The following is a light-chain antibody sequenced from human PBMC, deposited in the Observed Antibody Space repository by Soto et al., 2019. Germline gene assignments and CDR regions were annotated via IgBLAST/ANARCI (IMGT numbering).Light chain of an antibody. J-gene: IGKJ1*01. Sequence: DIQMTQSPSSLSASVGDRVTITCRASQGIRSDLAWYQHKPGKAPKRLIYAASTLHSGVPSRFGGSGSGTEFTLTISSLQPEDFADYYCLQYNKSSCTFGQGTKVEIK. CDR2: AAS. CDR3: LQYNKSSCT. CDR1: QGIRSD. V-gene: IGKV1-17*01.